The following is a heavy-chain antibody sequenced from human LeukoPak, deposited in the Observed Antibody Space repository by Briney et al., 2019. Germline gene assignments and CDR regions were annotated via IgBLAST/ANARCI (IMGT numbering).Heavy chain of an antibody. D-gene: IGHD4-11*01. CDR2: INSDGSRT. J-gene: IGHJ4*02. V-gene: IGHV3-74*01. CDR1: GFTFSSYW. Sequence: GGSLRLSCAASGFTFSSYWMHWVRQAPGKGLMWVSRINSDGSRTTYADSVRSRFTISRDNAKSTLYLQMNSLRAEDTAVYYCARVRDDYTYFDCWGQGTLVTVSS. CDR3: ARVRDDYTYFDC.